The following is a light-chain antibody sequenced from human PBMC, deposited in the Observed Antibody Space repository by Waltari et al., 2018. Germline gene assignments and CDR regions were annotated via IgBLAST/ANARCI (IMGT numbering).Light chain of an antibody. CDR3: MQSLQTPNT. J-gene: IGKJ2*01. CDR2: GAS. Sequence: EIVMTQSPATLSVSPGERATLSCRASQSVSSNLAWNQQKPGQAPRLLIYGASTRATGIPARFSGSGSGTDFTLKISRVEAEDVGVYHCMQSLQTPNTFGQGTKLEIK. CDR1: QSVSSN. V-gene: IGKV3-15*01.